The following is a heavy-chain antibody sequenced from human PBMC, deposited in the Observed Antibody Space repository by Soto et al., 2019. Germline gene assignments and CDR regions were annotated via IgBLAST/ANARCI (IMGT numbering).Heavy chain of an antibody. Sequence: PSETLSLTCTVSGGSITSGGYYWSWTRQHPGKGLEWIGYIYYSGSTYYNPSLKSRVTISVDTSKNQFSLKLSSVTATGTAVYYCARHGNTVTTGYYYGMDVWGQGTTVTVSS. CDR2: IYYSGST. J-gene: IGHJ6*02. D-gene: IGHD4-17*01. CDR1: GGSITSGGYY. CDR3: ARHGNTVTTGYYYGMDV. V-gene: IGHV4-39*01.